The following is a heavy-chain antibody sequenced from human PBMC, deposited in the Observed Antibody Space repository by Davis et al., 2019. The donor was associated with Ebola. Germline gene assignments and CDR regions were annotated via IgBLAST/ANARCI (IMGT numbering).Heavy chain of an antibody. V-gene: IGHV3-23*01. D-gene: IGHD3-10*01. CDR1: GFTFSSYA. CDR3: APSGYYGSGSYPWFDP. CDR2: ISGSGGST. J-gene: IGHJ5*02. Sequence: GESLKISCAASGFTFSSYAMSWVRQAPGKGLERVSAISGSGGSTYYADSVKGRFTISRDNSKNTLYLQMNSLRAEDTAVYYCAPSGYYGSGSYPWFDPWGQGTLVTVSS.